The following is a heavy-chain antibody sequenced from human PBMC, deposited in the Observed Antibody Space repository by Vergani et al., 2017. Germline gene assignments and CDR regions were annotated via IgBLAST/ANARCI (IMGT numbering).Heavy chain of an antibody. CDR1: GFTFSSYE. J-gene: IGHJ6*02. D-gene: IGHD6-19*01. Sequence: EVQLVESGGGLVQPGGSLRLSCAASGFTFSSYEMNWVRQAPGKGLEWVSYISSSGSTIYYADSVKCRFTISRDNAKNSLYLQMNSLRAEDTAVYYCARGAVAVSLAYYYYGMDVWGQGTTVTVSS. CDR3: ARGAVAVSLAYYYYGMDV. V-gene: IGHV3-48*03. CDR2: ISSSGSTI.